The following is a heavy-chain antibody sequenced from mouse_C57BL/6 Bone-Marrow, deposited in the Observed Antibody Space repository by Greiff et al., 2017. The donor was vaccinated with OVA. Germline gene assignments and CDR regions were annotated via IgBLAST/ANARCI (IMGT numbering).Heavy chain of an antibody. CDR3: ARRSYDYGDY. CDR2: IGYDGST. D-gene: IGHD1-1*01. V-gene: IGHV3-6*01. Sequence: EVQRVESGPGLVKPSQSLSLTCSVTGYSITSGSYWNWIRQPPGNKLECTTYIGYDGSTNYHPSLKNRISITRDTSKNQFFLKLSSVTTEDTATYYCARRSYDYGDYWGQGTTLTVSS. CDR1: GYSITSGSY. J-gene: IGHJ2*01.